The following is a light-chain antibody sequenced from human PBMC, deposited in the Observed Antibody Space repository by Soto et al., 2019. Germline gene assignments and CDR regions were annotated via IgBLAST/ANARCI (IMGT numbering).Light chain of an antibody. CDR1: SSDVGGYNS. CDR2: DVT. Sequence: QSVLTQTASVSGSPGQSIPISCTGTSSDVGGYNSVSWYQQHPGKAPKLILYDVTDRPSGVSYRFSGSKSGNTASLTISGLQAADEADYFCSSFTSSMTNVFGSGTKVTVL. V-gene: IGLV2-14*01. J-gene: IGLJ1*01. CDR3: SSFTSSMTNV.